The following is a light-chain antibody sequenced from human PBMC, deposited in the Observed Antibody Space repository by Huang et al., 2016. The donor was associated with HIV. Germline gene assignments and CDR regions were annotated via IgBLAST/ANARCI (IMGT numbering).Light chain of an antibody. CDR2: AAS. CDR3: QQSYSTPLT. Sequence: DIQMTQSPSSLSASVGDRVTITCRASQSISSYLNWYQQKPGKAPKLLIYAASSLQSGVPSRFSGSGSGTYFTLTVSNLQPEDFAAYYCQQSYSTPLTFGRGTKVEIK. J-gene: IGKJ4*01. CDR1: QSISSY. V-gene: IGKV1-39*01.